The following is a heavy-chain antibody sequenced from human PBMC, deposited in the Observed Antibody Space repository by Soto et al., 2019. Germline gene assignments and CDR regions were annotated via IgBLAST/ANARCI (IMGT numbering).Heavy chain of an antibody. CDR3: ARGSPKWFGP. J-gene: IGHJ5*02. CDR1: GGSISGGCYS. CDR2: IYHSGST. Sequence: PXETLSLSFAVSGGSISGGCYSWSWIRQPPGKGLEWIGYIYHSGSTYYNPSLKSRVTISVDRSKNQFSLKLSSVTAADTAVYYCARGSPKWFGPWGQGTLVTVSS. V-gene: IGHV4-30-2*01. D-gene: IGHD1-26*01.